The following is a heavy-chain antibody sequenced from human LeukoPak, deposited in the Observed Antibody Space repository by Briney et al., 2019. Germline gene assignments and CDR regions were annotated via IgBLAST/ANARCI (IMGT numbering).Heavy chain of an antibody. D-gene: IGHD5-12*01. CDR1: GYTFTSYD. CDR2: MNPNSGNT. CDR3: AIGYSGYDYNY. Sequence: ASVKVSCKASGYTFTSYDINWVRQATGQGLEWMGWMNPNSGNTGYAQKFRGRVTMTRNTSISTAYVELSSLRSEDTAVYYCAIGYSGYDYNYWGQGTLVTVSS. J-gene: IGHJ4*02. V-gene: IGHV1-8*01.